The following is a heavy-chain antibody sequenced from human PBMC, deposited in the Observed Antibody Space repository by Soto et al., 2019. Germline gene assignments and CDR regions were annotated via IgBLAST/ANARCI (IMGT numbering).Heavy chain of an antibody. J-gene: IGHJ6*02. CDR3: ARDGGVRGMDV. CDR2: IWYDGSNK. D-gene: IGHD3-16*01. CDR1: GFTFSSYG. Sequence: QVQLVESGGGVVQPGRSLRLSCAASGFTFSSYGMHWVRQAPGKGLEWVAVIWYDGSNKYYADSVKGRFTISRDNSKNTLYLQMNSLRAEDTAVYYCARDGGVRGMDVWGQGTMVTVSS. V-gene: IGHV3-33*01.